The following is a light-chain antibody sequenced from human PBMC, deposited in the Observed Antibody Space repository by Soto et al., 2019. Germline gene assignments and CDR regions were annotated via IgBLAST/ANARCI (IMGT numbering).Light chain of an antibody. V-gene: IGLV1-40*01. Sequence: QSVLTQPPSVSGAPGQRVTISCTGSSSNIGAAYDVHWYRQLPGTAPKLLIYGNTNRPSGVPDRFSGSKSGTSASLAITGLQAEDEADYYGQSYDSSLSGFYVFGTGTKLTVL. J-gene: IGLJ1*01. CDR1: SSNIGAAYD. CDR3: QSYDSSLSGFYV. CDR2: GNT.